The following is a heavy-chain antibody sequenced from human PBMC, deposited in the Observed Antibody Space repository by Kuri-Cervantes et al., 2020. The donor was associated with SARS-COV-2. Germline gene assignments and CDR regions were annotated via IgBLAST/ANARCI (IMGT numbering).Heavy chain of an antibody. J-gene: IGHJ6*02. Sequence: SVKVSCKASGGTFSSYAISWVRQAPGQGLEWMGRIIPILGIANYAQKFQGRVTITADKSTSTAYMELSSLRSEDTAVYYCARVGCSSTSCYTGGYYYGMDVWGQGTTVTVSS. D-gene: IGHD2-2*02. V-gene: IGHV1-69*04. CDR3: ARVGCSSTSCYTGGYYYGMDV. CDR1: GGTFSSYA. CDR2: IIPILGIA.